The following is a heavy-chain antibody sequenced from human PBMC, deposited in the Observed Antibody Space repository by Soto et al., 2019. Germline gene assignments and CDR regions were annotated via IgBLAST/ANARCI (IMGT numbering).Heavy chain of an antibody. V-gene: IGHV3-72*01. Sequence: PGGSLRLSCAASGFTFSDHYMDWVRQAPGKGLEWVGRTRNKANSYTTEYAASVKGRFTISRDDSKNSLYLQMNSLKTEDTAVYYCARGGYCSSTGCYTDYYGMDVWGQGTTVTVSS. CDR2: TRNKANSYTT. CDR1: GFTFSDHY. D-gene: IGHD2-2*02. J-gene: IGHJ6*02. CDR3: ARGGYCSSTGCYTDYYGMDV.